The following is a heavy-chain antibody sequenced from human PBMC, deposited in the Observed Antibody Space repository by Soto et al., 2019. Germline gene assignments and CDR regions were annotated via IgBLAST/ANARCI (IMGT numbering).Heavy chain of an antibody. V-gene: IGHV4-59*08. CDR1: GGSISSYY. D-gene: IGHD3-3*01. J-gene: IGHJ6*03. CDR3: ARNTTYYDFWSGPTGYLDV. CDR2: IYYSGST. Sequence: SETLSLTCTVSGGSISSYYWSWIRQPPGKGLEWIGYIYYSGSTNYNPSLKSRVTISVDTSKDQFSLKLSSVTAADTAVYYCARNTTYYDFWSGPTGYLDVWGKGTTVTVSS.